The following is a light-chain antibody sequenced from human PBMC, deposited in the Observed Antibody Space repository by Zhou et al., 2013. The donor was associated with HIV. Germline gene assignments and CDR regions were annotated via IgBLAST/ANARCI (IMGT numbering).Light chain of an antibody. Sequence: DIQMTQSPSTLSTSVGDRVTITCRASQSISSWLAWYQQKPGKAPKLLIYKASSLESGVPSRFSGSGSGTDFTLTISSLQPEDFATYYCQQSYGTPYTFGQGTKLEIK. V-gene: IGKV1-5*03. CDR2: KAS. J-gene: IGKJ2*01. CDR1: QSISSW. CDR3: QQSYGTPYT.